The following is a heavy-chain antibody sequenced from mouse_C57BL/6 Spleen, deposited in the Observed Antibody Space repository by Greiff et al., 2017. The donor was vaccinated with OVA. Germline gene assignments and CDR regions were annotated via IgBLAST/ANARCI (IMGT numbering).Heavy chain of an antibody. D-gene: IGHD2-4*01. Sequence: VQLQQPGAELVMPGASVKLSCKASGYTFTSYWMHWVKQRPGQGLERIGEIDPSDSYTNYNQKFKGKSILTVDKSSSTAYMQLSSLTSEDSAVYYCARREDYDVFAYWGQGTLVTVSA. CDR3: ARREDYDVFAY. CDR1: GYTFTSYW. CDR2: IDPSDSYT. J-gene: IGHJ3*01. V-gene: IGHV1-69*01.